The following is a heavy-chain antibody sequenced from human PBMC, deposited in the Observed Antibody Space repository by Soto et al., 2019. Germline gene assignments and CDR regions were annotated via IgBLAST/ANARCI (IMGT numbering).Heavy chain of an antibody. J-gene: IGHJ4*02. CDR3: AKGSFGFDY. Sequence: EVQLLESGGGLVQPGGSLRLSCAASGVTFTSYAMTWVRQVPGEGLQWVSSISKSGDSTYYADSVKSRFTTSRDNSKNTLYLQMNSLRAEDTAIYYCAKGSFGFDYWGQGTLVTVSS. CDR2: ISKSGDST. D-gene: IGHD3-10*01. CDR1: GVTFTSYA. V-gene: IGHV3-23*01.